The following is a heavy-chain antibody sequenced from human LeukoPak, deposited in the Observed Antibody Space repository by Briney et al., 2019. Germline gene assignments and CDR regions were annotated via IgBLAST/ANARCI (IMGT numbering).Heavy chain of an antibody. V-gene: IGHV3-23*01. J-gene: IGHJ6*02. CDR3: ARDYGDYPRAYYYGMDV. D-gene: IGHD4-17*01. CDR2: ISGSGGST. CDR1: GFTFSDYY. Sequence: GGSLRLSCAASGFTFSDYYMSWIRQAPGKGLEWVSAISGSGGSTYYADSVKGRFTISRDNSKNTLYLQMNSLRAEDTAVYYCARDYGDYPRAYYYGMDVWGQGTTVTVSS.